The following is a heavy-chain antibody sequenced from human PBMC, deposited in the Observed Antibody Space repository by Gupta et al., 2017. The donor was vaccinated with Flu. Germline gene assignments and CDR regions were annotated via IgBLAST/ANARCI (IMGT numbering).Heavy chain of an antibody. CDR2: IWYNGSKK. CDR3: ARGLHYDILTGSFTFGMDG. D-gene: IGHD3-9*01. V-gene: IGHV3-33*01. Sequence: QVQLVESGGGVVQPGRSLSLSCAASGFSSRSYAFHWFRQTPGKGLEWVAVIWYNGSKKYYADSVRGRFTIARDNSKNTLYAQMDSLRGEDTATYYCARGLHYDILTGSFTFGMDGWGPGTTVTVSS. CDR1: GFSSRSYA. J-gene: IGHJ6*02.